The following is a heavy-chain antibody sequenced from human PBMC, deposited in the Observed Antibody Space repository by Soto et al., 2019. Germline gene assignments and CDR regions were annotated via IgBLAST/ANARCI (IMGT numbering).Heavy chain of an antibody. CDR2: IIPIFGTA. J-gene: IGHJ4*02. D-gene: IGHD2-21*02. CDR1: GGTFSSYA. V-gene: IGHV1-69*13. CDR3: AMTAYCGGDCYYFDY. Sequence: ASVKVSCKASGGTFSSYAISWVRQAPGQGLEWMGGIIPIFGTANYAQKFQGRVTITADESTSTAYMELSSLRSEDTAVYYCAMTAYCGGDCYYFDYWGQGTLVTVSS.